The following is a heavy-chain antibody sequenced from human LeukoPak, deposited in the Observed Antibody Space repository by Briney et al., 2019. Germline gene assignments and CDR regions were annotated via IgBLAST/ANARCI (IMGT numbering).Heavy chain of an antibody. J-gene: IGHJ4*02. V-gene: IGHV4-4*07. D-gene: IGHD6-13*01. CDR2: IYTSGST. Sequence: SETLSLTCTVSGGSISSYYWSWIRQPAGKGLEWIGRIYTSGSTNYNPSLKSRVTVSVDTSKNQFSLKLRSVTAADTAVYYCARDRRDSSSWGDFDYWGQGTLVTVSS. CDR3: ARDRRDSSSWGDFDY. CDR1: GGSISSYY.